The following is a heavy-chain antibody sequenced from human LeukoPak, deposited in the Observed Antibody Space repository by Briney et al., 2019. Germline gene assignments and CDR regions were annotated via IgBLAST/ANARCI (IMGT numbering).Heavy chain of an antibody. Sequence: PSETLSLTCSVSGGSISSLYWSWVRQAPGKGLEWVSDISGSGAGTYYADSVKGRFTISRDNSKNTLYLQMSSLGADDTAVYYCAKLADSWGQGTLVSVSS. CDR3: AKLADS. D-gene: IGHD6-13*01. V-gene: IGHV3-23*01. CDR1: GGSISSLY. J-gene: IGHJ5*01. CDR2: ISGSGAGT.